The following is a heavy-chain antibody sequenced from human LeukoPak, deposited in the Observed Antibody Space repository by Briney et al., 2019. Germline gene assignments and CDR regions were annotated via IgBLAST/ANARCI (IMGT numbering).Heavy chain of an antibody. D-gene: IGHD3-22*01. CDR2: IYYSGTT. J-gene: IGHJ4*02. CDR1: GGSISSSSYY. Sequence: PSETLSLTCTVSGGSISSSSYYWGWIRQPPGKGLEWIGSIYYSGTTYYNPSLESRVTISVDTSKNQFSLKLSSVTAADTAVYYCATIHYYDSSGYDSDYWGQGTLVTVSS. CDR3: ATIHYYDSSGYDSDY. V-gene: IGHV4-39*07.